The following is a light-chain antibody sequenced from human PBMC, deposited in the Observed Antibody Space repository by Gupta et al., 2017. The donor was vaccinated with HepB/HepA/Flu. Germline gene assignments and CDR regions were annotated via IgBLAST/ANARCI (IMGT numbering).Light chain of an antibody. CDR2: END. CDR3: GKWDSRLKVLV. J-gene: IGLJ2*01. Sequence: QSVLTQPPSVSAAPRQKVTISCSGSSSNIGNNYVSWYQQLPGTETKRLIVENDKRPSGITDRFSCYKPGTYATRKTNGLQTGDEADEYCGKWDSRLKVLVFGGGTRLTVL. V-gene: IGLV1-51*02. CDR1: SSNIGNNY.